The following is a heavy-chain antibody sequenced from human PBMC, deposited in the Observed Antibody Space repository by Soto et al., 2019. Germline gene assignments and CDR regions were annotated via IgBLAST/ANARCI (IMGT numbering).Heavy chain of an antibody. V-gene: IGHV4-31*03. CDR3: ERATTAGSVDF. J-gene: IGHJ4*02. D-gene: IGHD6-13*01. CDR2: ISYSGSS. Sequence: PSETLSLTCTVSGGSNIRDGYYWSWIRQHPGKGLEWIVYISYSGSSYSNPSLKSGVTISADTSKNQFSLRLTSVTAADTAVYFCERATTAGSVDFWGQGTLVTVSS. CDR1: GGSNIRDGYY.